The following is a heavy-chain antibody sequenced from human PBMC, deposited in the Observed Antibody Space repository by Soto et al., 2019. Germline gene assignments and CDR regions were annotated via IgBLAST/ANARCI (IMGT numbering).Heavy chain of an antibody. CDR1: GYTFTSYT. V-gene: IGHV1-3*01. Sequence: ASVKVSCKASGYTFTSYTMHWVRQAPGQRLEWMGWIDAGNGNTRYSQKFQGRVTITRDTSAGTAHMELSSLRSEDTAVYYCATDSRFVHQVATISDAFDIWGQGTMVTVSS. CDR3: ATDSRFVHQVATISDAFDI. J-gene: IGHJ3*02. CDR2: IDAGNGNT. D-gene: IGHD5-12*01.